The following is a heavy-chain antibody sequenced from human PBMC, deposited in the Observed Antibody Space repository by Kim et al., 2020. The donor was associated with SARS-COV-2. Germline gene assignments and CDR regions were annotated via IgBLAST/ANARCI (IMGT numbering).Heavy chain of an antibody. Sequence: SETLSLTCTVSGGSISSYYWSWIRQPPGKGLEWIGYIYYSGSTNYNPSPKSRVTISVDTSKNQFSLKLSSVSAADTAVYYCARDLVGFDYWGQGTLVTVS. CDR3: ARDLVGFDY. V-gene: IGHV4-59*01. D-gene: IGHD2-15*01. CDR2: IYYSGST. J-gene: IGHJ4*02. CDR1: GGSISSYY.